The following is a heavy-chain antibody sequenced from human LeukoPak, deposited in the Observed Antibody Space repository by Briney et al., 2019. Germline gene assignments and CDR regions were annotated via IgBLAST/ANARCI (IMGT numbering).Heavy chain of an antibody. V-gene: IGHV4-59*12. CDR3: ASPPGGSSGWYGY. Sequence: SETLSLTCTVSGGSISSYYWRWIRQPPGKGLEWIGYIYYSGTTNYNPSLKSRVTISVDTSKNQFSLKLSSVTAADTAVYYCASPPGGSSGWYGYWGQGTLVTVSS. CDR2: IYYSGTT. CDR1: GGSISSYY. J-gene: IGHJ4*02. D-gene: IGHD6-19*01.